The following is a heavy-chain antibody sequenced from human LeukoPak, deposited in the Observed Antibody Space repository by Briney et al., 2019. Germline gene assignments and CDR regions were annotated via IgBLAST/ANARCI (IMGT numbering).Heavy chain of an antibody. J-gene: IGHJ5*02. CDR3: ARDVFRRGYCSSTSCYTGNWFDP. CDR1: GYTFTGYY. Sequence: ASVKVSCKASGYTFTGYYMHWVRQAPGQGLEWMGWINPNSGGTNYAQEFQGRVTMTRDTSISTAYMELSRLRSDDTAVYYCARDVFRRGYCSSTSCYTGNWFDPWGQGTLVTVSS. CDR2: INPNSGGT. V-gene: IGHV1-2*02. D-gene: IGHD2-2*02.